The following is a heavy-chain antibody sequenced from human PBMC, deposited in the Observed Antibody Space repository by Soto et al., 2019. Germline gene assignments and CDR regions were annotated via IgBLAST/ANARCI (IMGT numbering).Heavy chain of an antibody. D-gene: IGHD3-22*01. J-gene: IGHJ3*02. CDR3: ARGNYDSSGYLRGAFDI. V-gene: IGHV1-18*01. CDR1: GYTYTSCG. Sequence: GASVKVSCKASGYTYTSCGSSWVRQAPGQGLEWMGWISAYNGNTNYAQKLQGRVTMTTDTSTSTAYMELRSLRSDDTAVYYCARGNYDSSGYLRGAFDIWGQGTMVTVSS. CDR2: ISAYNGNT.